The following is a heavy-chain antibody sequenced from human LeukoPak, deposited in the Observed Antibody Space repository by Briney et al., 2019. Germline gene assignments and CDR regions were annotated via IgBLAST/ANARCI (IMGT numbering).Heavy chain of an antibody. V-gene: IGHV3-30*02. CDR3: AKDRGIAAAYYFMDV. D-gene: IGHD6-13*01. Sequence: GGSLRLSCAASGFTFSNYGMHWVRQAPGKGLEWVTFIPYDGSNEYYADSVMGRFTISRDNSKNTLYLEMNSLRAEDTAMYYCAKDRGIAAAYYFMDVWGKGTTVTVSS. CDR2: IPYDGSNE. J-gene: IGHJ6*03. CDR1: GFTFSNYG.